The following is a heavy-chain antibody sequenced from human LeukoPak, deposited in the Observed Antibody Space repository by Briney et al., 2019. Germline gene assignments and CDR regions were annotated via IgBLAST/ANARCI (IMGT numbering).Heavy chain of an antibody. J-gene: IGHJ5*02. CDR3: ARETIFGVVRGPGGLDP. CDR1: GGSISSHY. D-gene: IGHD3-3*01. CDR2: IYYSGST. V-gene: IGHV4-59*11. Sequence: SETLSLTCTVSGGSISSHYWSWIRQPPGKGLEWIGYIYYSGSTNYNPSLKSRVTISVVTSKNQFSLKLSSVTAADTAVYYCARETIFGVVRGPGGLDPWGQGTLVTVSS.